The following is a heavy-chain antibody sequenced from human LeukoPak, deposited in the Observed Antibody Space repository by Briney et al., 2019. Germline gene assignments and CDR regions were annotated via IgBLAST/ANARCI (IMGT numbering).Heavy chain of an antibody. J-gene: IGHJ4*02. D-gene: IGHD5-18*01. Sequence: SETLSLTCTVSGGSISSYYWNWIRQPPGKGLEWIGYIYYSGSTNYNPSLESRVTMSVDTSKNQFSLKLSSVTAADTAVYYCARGQHSYGYFNGFDYWGQGTLVTVSS. CDR2: IYYSGST. V-gene: IGHV4-59*01. CDR1: GGSISSYY. CDR3: ARGQHSYGYFNGFDY.